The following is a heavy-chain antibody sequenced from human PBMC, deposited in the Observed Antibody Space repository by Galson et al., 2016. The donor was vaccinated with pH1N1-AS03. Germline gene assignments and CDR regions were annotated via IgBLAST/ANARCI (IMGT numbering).Heavy chain of an antibody. CDR1: GGSIIGHH. CDR2: IPYNGDN. Sequence: ETLSLTCTVSGGSIIGHHWSWIRQLPGKGLEWIGHIPYNGDNKYNPSHKTRVTISMDTSKSQLALTLSSVTATDTAVYYCAAFVEGGGGSGYWGQGRLVTVS. D-gene: IGHD1-26*01. J-gene: IGHJ4*02. V-gene: IGHV4-59*08. CDR3: AAFVEGGGGSGY.